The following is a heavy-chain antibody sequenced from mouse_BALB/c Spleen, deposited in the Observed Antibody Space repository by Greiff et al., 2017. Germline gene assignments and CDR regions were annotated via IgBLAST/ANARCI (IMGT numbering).Heavy chain of an antibody. CDR3: ARENRYAMDY. J-gene: IGHJ4*01. V-gene: IGHV5-12-2*01. CDR1: GFTFSSYT. Sequence: EVKLMESGGGLVQPGGSLKLSCAASGFTFSSYTMSWVRQTPEKRLEWVAYISNGGGSTYYPDTVKGRFTISRDNAKNTLYLQMSSLKSEDTAMYYCARENRYAMDYWGQGTSATVSS. CDR2: ISNGGGST.